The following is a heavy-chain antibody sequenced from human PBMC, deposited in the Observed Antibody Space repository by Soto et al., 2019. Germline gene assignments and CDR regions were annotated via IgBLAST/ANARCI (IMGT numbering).Heavy chain of an antibody. Sequence: ASVKVSCKASGYTFTGYYMYWVRQAPGQGLEWMGWINPNSGGSNYAQKFQGWVTMTRDTSISTAYMELSRLRSDDTAVYYCARRGRVGATTYYYGMDVWGQGTTVTVSS. CDR1: GYTFTGYY. CDR2: INPNSGGS. CDR3: ARRGRVGATTYYYGMDV. V-gene: IGHV1-2*04. D-gene: IGHD1-26*01. J-gene: IGHJ6*02.